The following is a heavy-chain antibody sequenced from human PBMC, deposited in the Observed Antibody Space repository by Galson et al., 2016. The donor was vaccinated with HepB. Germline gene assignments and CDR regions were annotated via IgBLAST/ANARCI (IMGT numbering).Heavy chain of an antibody. V-gene: IGHV4-39*01. D-gene: IGHD3-3*01. CDR2: ISYSGST. Sequence: ETLSLTCIVSGDSMSNRNYYWGWIRQPPGKGLQWIGSISYSGSTHYNPSLMSRITISVDTTKNQFSLNLSSVTATDTAVYYCAYLTIFGVVTQDFDHGGQGTLVAVSS. CDR3: AYLTIFGVVTQDFDH. CDR1: GDSMSNRNYY. J-gene: IGHJ4*02.